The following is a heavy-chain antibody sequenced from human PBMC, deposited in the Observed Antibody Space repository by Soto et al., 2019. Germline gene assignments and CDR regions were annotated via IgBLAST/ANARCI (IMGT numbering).Heavy chain of an antibody. V-gene: IGHV4-59*01. CDR2: IHYTGST. D-gene: IGHD1-1*01. CDR3: ARDLTISSTDGPLDP. Sequence: SETLSLTCTVSGGSMSRYYWTWIRQPPGKGLGWIGNIHYTGSTNYNPSLKSRVTILLGTSTSQFSLKVSSVTAADTAVYYCARDLTISSTDGPLDPWGHGTLVTVSS. J-gene: IGHJ5*02. CDR1: GGSMSRYY.